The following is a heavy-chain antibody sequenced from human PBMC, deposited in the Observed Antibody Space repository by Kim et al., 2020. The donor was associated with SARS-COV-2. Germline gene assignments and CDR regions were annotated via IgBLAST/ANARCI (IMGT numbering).Heavy chain of an antibody. CDR2: INHSGST. CDR1: GGSFSGYY. CDR3: ARGVYYFLH. V-gene: IGHV4-34*01. J-gene: IGHJ1*01. Sequence: SETLSLTCAVYGGSFSGYYWSWIRQPPGKGLEWIGEINHSGSTNYNPSLKSRVTISVDTSKNQFSLKLSSVTAADTAVYYCARGVYYFLHWGQGTLVTVS.